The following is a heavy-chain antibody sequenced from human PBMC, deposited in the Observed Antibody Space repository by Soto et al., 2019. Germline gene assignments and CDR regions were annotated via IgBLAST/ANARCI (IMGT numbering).Heavy chain of an antibody. CDR3: ARGRLLWFGNWFDP. CDR1: GGSISSGGYY. V-gene: IGHV4-31*03. CDR2: IYYSGST. J-gene: IGHJ5*02. D-gene: IGHD3-10*01. Sequence: QVQLQESGPGLVKPSQTLSLTCTVSGGSISSGGYYWSWICQHPGKGLEWIGYIYYSGSTYYNPSLKSRVTISVDTSKNQFTLKLSSVTAADTAVYYCARGRLLWFGNWFDPWGQGTLVTVSS.